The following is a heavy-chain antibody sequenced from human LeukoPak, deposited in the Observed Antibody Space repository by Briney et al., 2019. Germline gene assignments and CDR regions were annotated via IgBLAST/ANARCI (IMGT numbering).Heavy chain of an antibody. V-gene: IGHV4-34*01. J-gene: IGHJ4*02. Sequence: PSETLSLTCAVYGGSFSGYYWSWIRQPPGKGLEWIGEINHRGNTNFNPSLKSRVTISVDTSRNQFSLRLSSVTAADTAVYYCARYGGNSVGGLQYWGQGILVTVSS. CDR3: ARYGGNSVGGLQY. D-gene: IGHD4-23*01. CDR2: INHRGNT. CDR1: GGSFSGYY.